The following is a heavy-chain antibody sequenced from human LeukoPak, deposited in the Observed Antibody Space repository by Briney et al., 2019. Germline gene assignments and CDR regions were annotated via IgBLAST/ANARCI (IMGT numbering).Heavy chain of an antibody. J-gene: IGHJ6*03. CDR3: ARGGGGYYYVGAYYYMDV. V-gene: IGHV1-46*01. CDR2: INPSGGST. CDR1: GYTFTSYY. Sequence: ASVKVSCKASGYTFTSYYMHWVRQAPGQGLEWMGIINPSGGSTSYAQKFQGRVTMTRDMSTSTAYMELSSLRSEDTAVYYCARGGGGYYYVGAYYYMDVWGKGTTVTISS. D-gene: IGHD3-22*01.